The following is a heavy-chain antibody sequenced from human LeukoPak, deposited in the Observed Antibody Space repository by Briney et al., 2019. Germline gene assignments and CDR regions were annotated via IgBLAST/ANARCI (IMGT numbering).Heavy chain of an antibody. Sequence: GESLKISCKGSGYNFTSSWIGWVRQMPGKGLEWMGIIYRGDSDTRYSPSFQGQVTISADKSISTAYLQWSSLKASDTAMYYCARYEDSFYFHYWGQGTLVTVSS. CDR3: ARYEDSFYFHY. CDR1: GYNFTSSW. D-gene: IGHD3-16*01. J-gene: IGHJ4*02. V-gene: IGHV5-51*01. CDR2: IYRGDSDT.